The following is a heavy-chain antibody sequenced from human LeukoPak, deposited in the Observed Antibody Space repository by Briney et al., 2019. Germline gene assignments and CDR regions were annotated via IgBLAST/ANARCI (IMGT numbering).Heavy chain of an antibody. CDR1: GYTFTSYG. CDR2: ISAYNGNT. D-gene: IGHD6-6*01. CDR3: ARTVSSSFVTADWFDP. V-gene: IGHV1-18*01. Sequence: ASVKVSCKASGYTFTSYGISWVRQAPGQGLEWMGWISAYNGNTNYAQKLQGRVTMTTDTSTSTAYMELRSLRPDDTAVYYCARTVSSSFVTADWFDPWGQGTLVTVSS. J-gene: IGHJ5*02.